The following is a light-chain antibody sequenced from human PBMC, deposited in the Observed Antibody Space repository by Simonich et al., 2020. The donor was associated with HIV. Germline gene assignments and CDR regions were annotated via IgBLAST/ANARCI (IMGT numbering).Light chain of an antibody. CDR2: DVS. Sequence: QSALTQPPSASGSPGQSVPISCTGTNSDVGGYRYVSWYQQHPGKAPKLMIYDVSKRPSGVPDRFSGSKSGNTASLTISGLQAEDEADYYCCSYAGSYTLVFGGGTKLTVL. V-gene: IGLV2-11*01. CDR1: NSDVGGYRY. CDR3: CSYAGSYTLV. J-gene: IGLJ3*02.